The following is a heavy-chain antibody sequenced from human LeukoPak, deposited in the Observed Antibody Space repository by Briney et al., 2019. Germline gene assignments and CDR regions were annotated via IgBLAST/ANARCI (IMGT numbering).Heavy chain of an antibody. D-gene: IGHD4-17*01. Sequence: PGGSLRLSCAASGFTFSSYSMNWVRQAPGKGLEWVSAISGSGGSTYYADSVKGRFTISRDNSKNTLYLQMNSLRAEDTAVYYCAKDSRPHDYGGNSALHYWGQGTLVTVSS. J-gene: IGHJ4*02. CDR2: ISGSGGST. CDR3: AKDSRPHDYGGNSALHY. V-gene: IGHV3-23*01. CDR1: GFTFSSYS.